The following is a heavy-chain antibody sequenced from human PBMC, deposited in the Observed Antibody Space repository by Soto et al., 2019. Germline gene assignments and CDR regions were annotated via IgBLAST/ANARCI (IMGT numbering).Heavy chain of an antibody. CDR3: TRRPIAVAGTQLNYYGMDV. J-gene: IGHJ6*02. D-gene: IGHD6-19*01. CDR1: GFTFSGSA. CDR2: IRSKANSYAT. Sequence: GGSLRLSCAASGFTFSGSAMHWVRQASGKGLEWVGRIRSKANSYATAYAASVKGRFTISRDDSKNTAYLQMNSLKTEDTAVYYCTRRPIAVAGTQLNYYGMDVWGQGTTVTVSS. V-gene: IGHV3-73*01.